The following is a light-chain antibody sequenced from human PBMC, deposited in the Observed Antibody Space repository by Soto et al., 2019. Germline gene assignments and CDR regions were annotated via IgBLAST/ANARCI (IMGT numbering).Light chain of an antibody. CDR3: QQNYSTLMYT. CDR2: WAS. V-gene: IGKV4-1*01. J-gene: IGKJ2*01. Sequence: DIVMTQSPDSLAVSLGERATINCKSSQSVLYSSNNKNYLAWYQQKPGQPPKLLIYWASTRESGVPDRFSGSGSGTHFTLTISSLQAEAVAVYYCQQNYSTLMYTFGQGTKLEIK. CDR1: QSVLYSSNNKNY.